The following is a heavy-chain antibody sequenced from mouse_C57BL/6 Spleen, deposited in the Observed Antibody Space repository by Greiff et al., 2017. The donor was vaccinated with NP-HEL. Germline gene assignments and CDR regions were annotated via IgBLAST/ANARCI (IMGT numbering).Heavy chain of an antibody. CDR1: GFTFSDYG. D-gene: IGHD2-1*01. V-gene: IGHV5-17*01. CDR2: ISSGSSTI. CDR3: ARPTLFYPVMDY. Sequence: EVQVVESGGGLVKPGGSLKLSCAASGFTFSDYGMHWVRQAPEKGLEWVAYISSGSSTIYYADTVKGRFTISRDNAKNTLFLQMTSLRSENTAMYYCARPTLFYPVMDYWGQGTSVTVSS. J-gene: IGHJ4*01.